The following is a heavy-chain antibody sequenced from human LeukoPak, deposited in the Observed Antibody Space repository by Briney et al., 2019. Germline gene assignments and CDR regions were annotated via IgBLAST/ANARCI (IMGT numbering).Heavy chain of an antibody. CDR2: INPNSGGT. V-gene: IGHV1-2*02. CDR1: GYTIADYY. CDR3: ARDYYDSSGYRN. D-gene: IGHD3-22*01. Sequence: GASVKVSCKASGYTIADYYMHWVRQAPGQGLEWMGWINPNSGGTNYAQKFQGRVTMTRDTSISTAYMELSRLRSDDTAVYYCARDYYDSSGYRNWGQGTLVTVSS. J-gene: IGHJ4*02.